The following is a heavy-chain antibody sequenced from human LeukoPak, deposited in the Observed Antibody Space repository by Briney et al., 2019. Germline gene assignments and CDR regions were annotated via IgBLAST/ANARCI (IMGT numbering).Heavy chain of an antibody. Sequence: QAGGPLRLSCAASGFTFGTYGMAGVRQAPGKGLKGGPNIGKDGSDIHYVDSVKGRFTISRDNAKNSLYLEMSSLRGEDTALYYCARDTSPRIAAIYYDAFDIWGQGTMVTVSS. V-gene: IGHV3-7*01. D-gene: IGHD6-13*01. J-gene: IGHJ3*02. CDR2: IGKDGSDI. CDR1: GFTFGTYG. CDR3: ARDTSPRIAAIYYDAFDI.